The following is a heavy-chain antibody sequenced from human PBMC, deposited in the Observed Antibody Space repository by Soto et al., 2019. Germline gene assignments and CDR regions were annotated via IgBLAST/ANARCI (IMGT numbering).Heavy chain of an antibody. V-gene: IGHV4-30-4*01. CDR2: ISYSGST. D-gene: IGHD3-10*01. Sequence: SETLSLTCTVSGGSISSGDYYWSWIRQPPGKGLEWIGYISYSGSTYYNPSLKSRVTISVDTSKNQFSLKLSSVTAADTAVYYCARGATMVRGVIIPWFDPWGQGTLVTVSS. J-gene: IGHJ5*02. CDR3: ARGATMVRGVIIPWFDP. CDR1: GGSISSGDYY.